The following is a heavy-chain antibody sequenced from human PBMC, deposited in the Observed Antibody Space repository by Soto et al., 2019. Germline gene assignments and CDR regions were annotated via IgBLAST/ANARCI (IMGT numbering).Heavy chain of an antibody. CDR3: ARDEFDGSNHFGRFNP. D-gene: IGHD1-26*01. Sequence: PSETLSLTCAVSGGSIRSHTWWTWVRQPPGKGLEWIGEIYHSGSTNYNPSLEGRITISVDRSKNQFFLELISVTAADTAVYYCARDEFDGSNHFGRFNPWGQGALVTVSS. CDR1: GGSIRSHTW. J-gene: IGHJ5*02. CDR2: IYHSGST. V-gene: IGHV4-4*02.